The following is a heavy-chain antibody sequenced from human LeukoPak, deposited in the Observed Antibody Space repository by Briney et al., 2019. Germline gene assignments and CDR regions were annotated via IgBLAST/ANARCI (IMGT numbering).Heavy chain of an antibody. CDR3: ARDKEDSSGFPLGY. D-gene: IGHD3-22*01. Sequence: GGSLRLSCAASGFTFSSYDMHWVRQAPGKGLEWVAFIRYDGSNKYYADSVKGRFTISRDNSKNTLYLQMNSLRAEDTAVYYCARDKEDSSGFPLGYWGQGTLVTVSS. CDR1: GFTFSSYD. J-gene: IGHJ4*02. V-gene: IGHV3-30*02. CDR2: IRYDGSNK.